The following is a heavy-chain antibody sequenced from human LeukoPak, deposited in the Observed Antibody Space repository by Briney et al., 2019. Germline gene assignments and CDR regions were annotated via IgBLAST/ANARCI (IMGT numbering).Heavy chain of an antibody. V-gene: IGHV3-33*01. CDR2: IWYDGSNK. CDR3: ARDRGAYCGGDCYLGFDY. J-gene: IGHJ4*01. CDR1: GFTFRTYG. Sequence: GRSLRLSCAASGFTFRTYGMHWVRQAPGKGLEWVAVIWYDGSNKYYADSVKGRFTISRDNAKKSLYLQMTSLTAEDTAVYYCARDRGAYCGGDCYLGFDYWGRGTLVTVSS. D-gene: IGHD2-21*02.